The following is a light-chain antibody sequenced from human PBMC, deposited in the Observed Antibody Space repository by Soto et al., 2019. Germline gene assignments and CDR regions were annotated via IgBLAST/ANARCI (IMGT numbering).Light chain of an antibody. CDR2: GNH. CDR3: ASWHDSLNAWV. Sequence: QSVLIQPPSASGTPGQRVTISCSGSGSNIGSNFVNWYQQVPGTAPKLLIYGNHQRLSGVPDRFSGSNSGTSASLAISALQSEDEAVYYCASWHDSLNAWVIGGGTKLTVL. V-gene: IGLV1-44*01. J-gene: IGLJ3*02. CDR1: GSNIGSNF.